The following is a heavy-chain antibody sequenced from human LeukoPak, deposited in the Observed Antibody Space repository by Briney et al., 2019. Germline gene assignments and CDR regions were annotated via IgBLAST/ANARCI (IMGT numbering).Heavy chain of an antibody. Sequence: SETLSLTCTVSGGSISSGDYYWSWIRQPPGKGLEWIGYIYYSGSTYYNPSLKSRVTISVDTSKNQFSLKLSSVTAADTAVYYCARRISGSYYDYWGQGTLVTVSS. D-gene: IGHD1-26*01. CDR1: GGSISSGDYY. J-gene: IGHJ4*02. CDR2: IYYSGST. CDR3: ARRISGSYYDY. V-gene: IGHV4-30-4*01.